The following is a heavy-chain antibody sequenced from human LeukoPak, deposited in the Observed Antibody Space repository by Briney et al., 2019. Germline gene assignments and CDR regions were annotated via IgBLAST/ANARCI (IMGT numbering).Heavy chain of an antibody. D-gene: IGHD3-22*01. J-gene: IGHJ4*02. V-gene: IGHV3-9*01. CDR3: AKGNSYDSSGLPFDY. CDR2: ISWDSGSV. CDR1: GFTFDDYA. Sequence: GGSLRLSCAASGFTFDDYAMHWVRQAPGKGLEWVSGISWDSGSVDSADSVKGRFTISRDNARNPLYLQMNSLRAEDTALYYCAKGNSYDSSGLPFDYWGQGTLVTVSS.